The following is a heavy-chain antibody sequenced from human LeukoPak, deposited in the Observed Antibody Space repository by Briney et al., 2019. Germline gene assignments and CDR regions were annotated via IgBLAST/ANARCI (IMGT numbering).Heavy chain of an antibody. Sequence: ASVKVSCKASGYTFTSYGISWVRQAPGQGLEWMGWISAYNGNTNYAQKLQGRVTMTTDTSTGTAYMELRSLRSDDTAVYYCARDFAVIVVVPAAMEEVWFDPWGQGTLVTVSS. D-gene: IGHD2-2*01. J-gene: IGHJ5*02. CDR1: GYTFTSYG. CDR3: ARDFAVIVVVPAAMEEVWFDP. V-gene: IGHV1-18*01. CDR2: ISAYNGNT.